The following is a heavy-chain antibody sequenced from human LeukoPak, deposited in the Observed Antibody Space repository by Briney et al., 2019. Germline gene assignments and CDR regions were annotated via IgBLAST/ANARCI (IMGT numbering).Heavy chain of an antibody. V-gene: IGHV1-2*02. J-gene: IGHJ5*02. CDR1: GYTFTRYY. CDR3: ARIIRGAAAGNNWFDP. Sequence: ASLKVSCKASGYTFTRYYMHWVRQAPGQGLEWMGWINPNSGGTNYAQKFQGRVTMTRDTSISTAYMELSRLRSDDTAVYYCARIIRGAAAGNNWFDPWGQGTLVTVSS. CDR2: INPNSGGT. D-gene: IGHD6-13*01.